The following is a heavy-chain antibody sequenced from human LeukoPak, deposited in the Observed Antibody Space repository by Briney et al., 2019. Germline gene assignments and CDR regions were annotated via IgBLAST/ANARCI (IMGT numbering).Heavy chain of an antibody. CDR1: GFTFSSYV. CDR3: AREESTQKIHALDP. J-gene: IGHJ5*02. V-gene: IGHV3-30*04. Sequence: PGGSLRLSCAASGFTFSSYVMHWDRQAPGKVLEWLAFIQYDGSSIYYADSVKGRFTISRDNSKNTLFLRMNTLRVEDTAVYYCAREESTQKIHALDPWGQGTLVTVSS. CDR2: IQYDGSSI.